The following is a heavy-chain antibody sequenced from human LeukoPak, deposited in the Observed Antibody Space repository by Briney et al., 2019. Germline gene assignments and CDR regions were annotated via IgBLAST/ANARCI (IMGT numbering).Heavy chain of an antibody. CDR2: INPNSGDT. V-gene: IGHV1-2*02. CDR3: ARVQYQLLFEGNWFDP. D-gene: IGHD2-2*01. J-gene: IGHJ5*02. Sequence: ASVKVSCKASGYTFSGYYIHWVRQAPGQGLDWMGWINPNSGDTHYGQKFQGRVTMTRETSSSTAYMDLNSLISDDTAVYYCARVQYQLLFEGNWFDPWGQGTLVTVSS. CDR1: GYTFSGYY.